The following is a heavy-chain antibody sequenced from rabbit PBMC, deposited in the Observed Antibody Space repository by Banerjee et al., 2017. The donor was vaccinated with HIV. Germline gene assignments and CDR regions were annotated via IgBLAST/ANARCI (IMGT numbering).Heavy chain of an antibody. CDR3: TRSDAVDGGYDGFGL. D-gene: IGHD4-2*01. Sequence: QEQLVESGGGLVQPEGSLTLTCTASGFSFSSSYHMSWVRQAPGKGLEWIGFINGNDGGTVYASWAKGRFTISKTSSTTVTLLMTSLTVADTATYFCTRSDAVDGGYDGFGLWGPGTLVTVS. J-gene: IGHJ4*01. CDR1: GFSFSSSYH. V-gene: IGHV1S45*01. CDR2: INGNDGGT.